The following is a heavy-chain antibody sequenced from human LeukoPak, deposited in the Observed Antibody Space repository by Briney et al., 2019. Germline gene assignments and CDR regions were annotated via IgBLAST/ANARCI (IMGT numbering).Heavy chain of an antibody. V-gene: IGHV4-34*01. J-gene: IGHJ4*02. CDR2: INHSGST. CDR3: ARGRRGVVPAALFDY. CDR1: GGSFSGYY. Sequence: SETLSLTCAVYGGSFSGYYWSWIRQPPGKGLEWIGEINHSGSTNNNPSLKSRVTISVDTSKNQFSLKLSSVTAADTAVYYCARGRRGVVPAALFDYWGQGTMVTVSS. D-gene: IGHD2-2*01.